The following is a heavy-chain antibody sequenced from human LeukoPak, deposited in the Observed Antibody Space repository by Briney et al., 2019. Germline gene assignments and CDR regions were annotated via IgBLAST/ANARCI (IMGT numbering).Heavy chain of an antibody. V-gene: IGHV4-59*01. J-gene: IGHJ6*03. CDR2: IYYSGST. D-gene: IGHD3-10*01. CDR1: GGSISSYY. CDR3: ARGGVGLSYYMDV. Sequence: PSETLSLTCTVSGGSISSYYWSWIRQPPGKGLEWIGYIYYSGSTNYNPSLKSRVTISVDTSKNQFSLKLSSVTAADTAVYYCARGGVGLSYYMDVWGKGTTVTISS.